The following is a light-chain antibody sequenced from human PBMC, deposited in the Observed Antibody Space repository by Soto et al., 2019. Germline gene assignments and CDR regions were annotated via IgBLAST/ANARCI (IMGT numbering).Light chain of an antibody. V-gene: IGKV3-15*01. CDR3: QQYEGWPRT. CDR2: GVT. Sequence: EIVMTQSPDTLSVSPGDTATLSCRSSQNIHINLAWYQQKPGQAPTLLIYGVTARAPGVPARFSGSGYGTDFTPPLRRVQSGDFGGFYCQQYEGWPRTFGLGTKVEIQ. J-gene: IGKJ2*01. CDR1: QNIHIN.